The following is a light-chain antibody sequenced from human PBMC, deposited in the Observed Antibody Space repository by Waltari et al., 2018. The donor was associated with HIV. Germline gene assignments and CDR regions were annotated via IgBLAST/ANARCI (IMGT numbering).Light chain of an antibody. CDR2: DNE. CDR3: VTWDRSLEAGV. V-gene: IGLV1-51*01. J-gene: IGLJ3*02. CDR1: GSNIANDF. Sequence: QSVLTQPPSVSAAPGQKVTLSCSRSGSNIANDFVSWYKHFPGDAPKLLIFDNEKRPSGIPDRFSGSQSATSDTLVSTGLQTEHEADYYCVTWDRSLEAGVFGGGTKLTVL.